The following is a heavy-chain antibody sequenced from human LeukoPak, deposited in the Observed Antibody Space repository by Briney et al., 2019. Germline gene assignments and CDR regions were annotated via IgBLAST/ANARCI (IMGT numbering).Heavy chain of an antibody. CDR1: GFTFSTYT. V-gene: IGHV3-30*14. D-gene: IGHD1-26*01. Sequence: GRSLRLSCVVSGFTFSTYTMHWVRQAPGKGLEWVAVLSYDGSNKYYADSVKGRFTISRDNSKNTLYLQMGSLRAEDTAVYYCAREVGGSEDYWGQGTLVTVSS. CDR2: LSYDGSNK. CDR3: AREVGGSEDY. J-gene: IGHJ4*02.